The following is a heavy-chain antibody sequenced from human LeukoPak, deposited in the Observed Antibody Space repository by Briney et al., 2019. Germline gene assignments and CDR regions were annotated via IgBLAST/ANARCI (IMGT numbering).Heavy chain of an antibody. V-gene: IGHV3-21*01. CDR3: ARSRHSYDSSGFPHY. CDR2: ISSSSSYI. J-gene: IGHJ4*02. D-gene: IGHD3-22*01. Sequence: GGSLRLSCAASEFTFSNYWMSWVRQAPGKGLEWVSSISSSSSYIYYADSVKGRFTISRDNAKNSLYLQIHSLRAEDTAVYYCARSRHSYDSSGFPHYWGQGTLVTVSS. CDR1: EFTFSNYW.